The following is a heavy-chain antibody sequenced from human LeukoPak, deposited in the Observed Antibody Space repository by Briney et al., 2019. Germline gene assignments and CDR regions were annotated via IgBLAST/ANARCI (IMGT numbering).Heavy chain of an antibody. CDR1: GYTFTIYG. D-gene: IGHD1-26*01. J-gene: IGHJ4*02. CDR3: ARVGIVGATNDFYY. Sequence: ASVNVSFKASGYTFTIYGISWVRQAPGQGVERMGWISAYNGNTNYAQKLQGRVTITTDTSTSTAYMELRSLRSDDTAVYYCARVGIVGATNDFYYWGQGTLVTVSS. V-gene: IGHV1-18*01. CDR2: ISAYNGNT.